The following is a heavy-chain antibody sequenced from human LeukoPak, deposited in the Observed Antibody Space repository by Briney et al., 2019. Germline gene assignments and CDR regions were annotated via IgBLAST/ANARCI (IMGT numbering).Heavy chain of an antibody. CDR1: GFTFDDYG. CDR2: INWNGGST. V-gene: IGHV3-20*04. D-gene: IGHD4-17*01. J-gene: IGHJ4*02. Sequence: GGSLRLSCAASGFTFDDYGMSWVRQAPGKGLEWVSGINWNGGSTGYADSVKGRFTISRDNAKNTLYLQMNSLRAEDTAVYYCARDMLDPPHPPDSLDYGDYERDYYFDYWGQGTLVTVSS. CDR3: ARDMLDPPHPPDSLDYGDYERDYYFDY.